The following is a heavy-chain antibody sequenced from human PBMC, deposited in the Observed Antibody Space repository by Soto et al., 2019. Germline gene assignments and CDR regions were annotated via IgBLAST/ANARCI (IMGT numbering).Heavy chain of an antibody. D-gene: IGHD3-10*01. CDR2: IWYDGSNK. Sequence: VQLVESGGGVVQPGRSLRLSCAASGFTFSSYGMHWVRQAPGKGLEWVAVIWYDGSNKYYADSVKGRFTISRDNSKNTLYLQMNSLRAEDTAVYYCAREGPVFSGCYYNAFDYWGQGTLVTVSS. J-gene: IGHJ4*02. CDR3: AREGPVFSGCYYNAFDY. V-gene: IGHV3-33*01. CDR1: GFTFSSYG.